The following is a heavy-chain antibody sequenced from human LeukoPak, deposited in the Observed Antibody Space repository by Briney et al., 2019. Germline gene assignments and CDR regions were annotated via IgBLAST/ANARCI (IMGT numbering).Heavy chain of an antibody. J-gene: IGHJ4*02. Sequence: GGSLRLSCTASGFTFGDYAMSWIRQAPGKGLEWVGFIRSKAYGETADYAASVKGRFTISRDDSKAIAYLQMNSLKTEDTAVYYCTRDRGAYNLYDYWGQGTLVTVSS. CDR2: IRSKAYGETA. CDR3: TRDRGAYNLYDY. D-gene: IGHD1-1*01. V-gene: IGHV3-49*03. CDR1: GFTFGDYA.